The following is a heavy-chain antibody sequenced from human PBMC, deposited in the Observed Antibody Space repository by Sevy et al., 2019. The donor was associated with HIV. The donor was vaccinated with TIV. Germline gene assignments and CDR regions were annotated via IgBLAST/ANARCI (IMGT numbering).Heavy chain of an antibody. CDR3: AKDGLVDDFWSGYYTNYFDY. D-gene: IGHD3-3*01. CDR2: IRYDGSNK. Sequence: GVSLRLSCAASGFTFSSYGMHWVRQAPGKGLEWVAFIRYDGSNKYYADSVKGRFTISRDNSKNTLYLQMNSLRAEDTAVYYCAKDGLVDDFWSGYYTNYFDYWGQGTLVTVSS. J-gene: IGHJ4*02. CDR1: GFTFSSYG. V-gene: IGHV3-30*02.